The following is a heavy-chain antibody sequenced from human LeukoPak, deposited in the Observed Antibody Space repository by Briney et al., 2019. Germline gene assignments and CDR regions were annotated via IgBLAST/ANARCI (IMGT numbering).Heavy chain of an antibody. CDR2: ISSSSSYI. J-gene: IGHJ4*02. D-gene: IGHD6-13*01. V-gene: IGHV3-21*01. CDR1: GFTFSSYS. CDR3: ARESTGPGSSSWFDY. Sequence: PGGSPRLSCAASGFTFSSYSMNWVRQAPGKGLEWVSSISSSSSYIYYADSVKGRFTISRDNAKNSLYLQMNSLRAEDTAVYYCARESTGPGSSSWFDYWGQGTLVTVSS.